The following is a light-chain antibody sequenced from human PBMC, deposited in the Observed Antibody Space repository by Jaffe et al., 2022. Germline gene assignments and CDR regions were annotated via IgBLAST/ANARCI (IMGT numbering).Light chain of an antibody. CDR2: DVS. CDR3: CSYAGSYTVI. Sequence: QSALTQPRSVSGSPGQSVTISCTGTSSDVGGYTYVSWYQQHPGKAPKLMIYDVSKRPSGVPDRFSGSKSGNTASLTISGLQAEDEADYYCCSYAGSYTVIFGGGTILTVL. J-gene: IGLJ2*01. V-gene: IGLV2-11*01. CDR1: SSDVGGYTY.